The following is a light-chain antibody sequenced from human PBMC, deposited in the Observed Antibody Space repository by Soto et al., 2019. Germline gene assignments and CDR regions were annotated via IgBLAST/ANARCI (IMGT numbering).Light chain of an antibody. CDR2: YDS. V-gene: IGLV3-21*04. CDR3: QVWDSTSDHAV. J-gene: IGLJ7*01. Sequence: ELTQPPSVSVAPGTTARITCGGNNIGSKSVHWYQQEPGQAPVLVIYYDSDRPSGIPERFSGSNSGNTATLTITRVEAGDEADYYCQVWDSTSDHAVFGGGTQLTVL. CDR1: NIGSKS.